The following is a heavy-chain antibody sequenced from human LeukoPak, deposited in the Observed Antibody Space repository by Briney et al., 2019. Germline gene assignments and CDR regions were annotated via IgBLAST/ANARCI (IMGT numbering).Heavy chain of an antibody. Sequence: PSETLSLTCTVSGGSISSGSYYWSWIRQPAGKGLEWIGRIYTSGSTNYNPSLKSRVTISVDTSKNPFSLKLSSVTAADTAVYYCAREPKSHRWLPHKGNAFDIWGQGTMVTVSS. CDR1: GGSISSGSYY. CDR3: AREPKSHRWLPHKGNAFDI. V-gene: IGHV4-61*02. J-gene: IGHJ3*02. CDR2: IYTSGST. D-gene: IGHD5-24*01.